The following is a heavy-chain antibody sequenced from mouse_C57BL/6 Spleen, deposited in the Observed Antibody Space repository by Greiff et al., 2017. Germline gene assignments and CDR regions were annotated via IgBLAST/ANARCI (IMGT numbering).Heavy chain of an antibody. D-gene: IGHD1-1*01. J-gene: IGHJ2*01. Sequence: QVQLQQSGAELVKPGASVKISCKASGYAFSSYWMNWVKQRPGQGLEWIGQIYPGDGDTNYNGKFKGKATLTADKSSSTAYMQLSSLTSEDSAVYVCAREGLLRRYFDYWGQGTTLTVSS. CDR3: AREGLLRRYFDY. CDR2: IYPGDGDT. CDR1: GYAFSSYW. V-gene: IGHV1-80*01.